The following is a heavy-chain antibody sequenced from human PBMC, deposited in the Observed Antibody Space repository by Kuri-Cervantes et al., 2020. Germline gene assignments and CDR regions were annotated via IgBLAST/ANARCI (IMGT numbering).Heavy chain of an antibody. Sequence: GSLRLSCTVSGGSINSSSYYWGWIRQPPGKGLEWIGYIYYSGSTNYNPSLKSRVTISVDTSKNQFSLKLSSVTAADTAVYYCARVGVAGTLDYFDYWGQGTLVTVSS. J-gene: IGHJ4*02. D-gene: IGHD6-19*01. V-gene: IGHV4-61*05. CDR1: GGSINSSSYY. CDR2: IYYSGST. CDR3: ARVGVAGTLDYFDY.